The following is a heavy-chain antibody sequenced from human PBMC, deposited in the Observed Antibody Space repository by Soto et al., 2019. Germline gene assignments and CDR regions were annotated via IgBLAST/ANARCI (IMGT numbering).Heavy chain of an antibody. Sequence: LRLSCAASGFTFSSYAMSWVRQAPGKGLEWVSAISGSGGSTNYADSVKGRFTISRDNSKNTLYLQMNSLRVEDTAVYYCARRNFYDSSAYQSWGQGTLVTVSS. CDR1: GFTFSSYA. V-gene: IGHV3-23*01. J-gene: IGHJ5*02. CDR3: ARRNFYDSSAYQS. D-gene: IGHD3-22*01. CDR2: ISGSGGST.